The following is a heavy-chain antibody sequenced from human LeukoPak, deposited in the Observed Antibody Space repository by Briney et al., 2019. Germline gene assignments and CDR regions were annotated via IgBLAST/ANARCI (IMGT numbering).Heavy chain of an antibody. CDR3: ARSIVSDY. J-gene: IGHJ4*02. Sequence: SETLSLTCTVSGGSISSYYWSWVRQPPGKGLEWIGYIYYSGSTNYNPSLKSRVTISVDTSKNQFSLKLSSVTAADTAVHYCARSIVSDYWGQGTLVTVSS. CDR2: IYYSGST. CDR1: GGSISSYY. V-gene: IGHV4-59*01. D-gene: IGHD5/OR15-5a*01.